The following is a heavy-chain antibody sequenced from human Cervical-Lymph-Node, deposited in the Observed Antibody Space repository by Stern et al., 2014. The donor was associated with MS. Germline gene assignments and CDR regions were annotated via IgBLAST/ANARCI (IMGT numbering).Heavy chain of an antibody. Sequence: VQLEESGGGVVQPGRSLRLSCAASGFTFSNHGMHWVRQAPGKGLEWVALIWYDGTYRFYADSVKGRFPISREQSQHPLYLHLHSLRVEDTALYYCARGDVVGAIGHFDYWGQGTLVTVSS. CDR2: IWYDGTYR. V-gene: IGHV3-33*08. CDR3: ARGDVVGAIGHFDY. CDR1: GFTFSNHG. J-gene: IGHJ4*02. D-gene: IGHD1-26*01.